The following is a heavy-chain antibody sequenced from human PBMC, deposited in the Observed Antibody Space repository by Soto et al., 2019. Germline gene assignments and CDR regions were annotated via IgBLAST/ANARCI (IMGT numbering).Heavy chain of an antibody. J-gene: IGHJ6*02. CDR1: GYTFTSYG. D-gene: IGHD2-2*02. CDR2: IIPIFGTA. CDR3: ARGEYIVVVPAAIHGYYYYYGMDV. Sequence: SVKVSCKASGYTFTSYGISWVRQAPGQGLEWMGWIIPIFGTANYAQKFQGRVTITADESTSTAYMELSSLRSEDTAVYYCARGEYIVVVPAAIHGYYYYYGMDVWGQGTTVTVSS. V-gene: IGHV1-69*13.